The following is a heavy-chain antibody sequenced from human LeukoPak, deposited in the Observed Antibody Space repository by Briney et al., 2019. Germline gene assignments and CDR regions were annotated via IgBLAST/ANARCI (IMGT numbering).Heavy chain of an antibody. V-gene: IGHV3-23*01. D-gene: IGHD6-19*01. CDR2: ISGSGGST. CDR1: GFTFSSYA. J-gene: IGHJ6*03. CDR3: AKAHSSGYYYYMDV. Sequence: QSGGSLRLSCAASGFTFSSYAMSWVRQAPGKGLEWVSAISGSGGSTYYADSVKGRFTISRDNSKNTLYLQMNSLRAEDTAVYYCAKAHSSGYYYYMDVWGKGTTVTISS.